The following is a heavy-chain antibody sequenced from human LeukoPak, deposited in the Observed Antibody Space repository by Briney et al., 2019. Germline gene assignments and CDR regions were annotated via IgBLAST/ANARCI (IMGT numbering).Heavy chain of an antibody. CDR1: GYTFTSYG. D-gene: IGHD3-10*01. Sequence: ASVKVSCKASGYTFTSYGISWVRQAPGQGLEWMGWISAYNGNTNYAQKLQGRVTMTTDTSTSTAYTELRSLRSDDTAVYYCARDPLRFGELFGNWFDPWGQGTLVTVSS. V-gene: IGHV1-18*01. J-gene: IGHJ5*02. CDR2: ISAYNGNT. CDR3: ARDPLRFGELFGNWFDP.